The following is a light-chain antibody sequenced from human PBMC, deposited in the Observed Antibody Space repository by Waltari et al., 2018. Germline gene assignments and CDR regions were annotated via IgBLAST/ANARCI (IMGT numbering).Light chain of an antibody. CDR1: QSSLENTNEKKY. V-gene: IGKV4-1*01. J-gene: IGKJ1*01. Sequence: QSSLENTNEKKYVEWYQQEPGQPPKIRFYWASTRHSGVPDRFSGSGAATDCTLTISSLQAEDVAVYYCQQYYSRRTFGQGTRVEIK. CDR3: QQYYSRRT. CDR2: WAS.